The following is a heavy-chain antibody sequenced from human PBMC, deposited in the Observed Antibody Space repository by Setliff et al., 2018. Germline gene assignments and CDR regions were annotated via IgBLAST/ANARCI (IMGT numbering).Heavy chain of an antibody. V-gene: IGHV1-18*01. Sequence: GASVKVSCKASGYSFTSFSITWVRQAPGQGLEWLGWVSTYNGDTKSAQKFRGRVTMTTDISTSTVYMELRTLRSDDTAVYYCARRPIALAGYRKGAFDIWGQGTRVTVS. J-gene: IGHJ3*02. D-gene: IGHD6-19*01. CDR1: GYSFTSFS. CDR3: ARRPIALAGYRKGAFDI. CDR2: VSTYNGDT.